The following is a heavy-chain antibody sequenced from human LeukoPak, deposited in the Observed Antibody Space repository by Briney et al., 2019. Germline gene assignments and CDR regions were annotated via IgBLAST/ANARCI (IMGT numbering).Heavy chain of an antibody. Sequence: SQTLSLTCTVSGGSISSRGYYWSWIRQPPGKGLEWIGSIYYSGSTYYNPSLKSRVTVAVDTSKNQFSLKLTSVTAADTAVYYCASHIAAAGDFDYWGQGTLVSVSS. CDR1: GGSISSRGYY. V-gene: IGHV4-39*01. J-gene: IGHJ4*02. CDR3: ASHIAAAGDFDY. D-gene: IGHD6-13*01. CDR2: IYYSGST.